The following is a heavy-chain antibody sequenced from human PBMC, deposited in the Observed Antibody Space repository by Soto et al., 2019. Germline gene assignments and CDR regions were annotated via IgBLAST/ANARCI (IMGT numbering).Heavy chain of an antibody. CDR1: GFTFSSYA. V-gene: IGHV3-23*01. J-gene: IGHJ3*02. D-gene: IGHD2-15*01. CDR3: APSRSPGYCSGGSCHPPMGFDAFDI. CDR2: ISGSGGST. Sequence: EVQLLESGGGLVQPGGSLRLSCAASGFTFSSYAMSWVRQAPGKGLEWVSAISGSGGSTYYADSVKGRFTISRDNSKNTLYLQMNSLRAEDTAVYYCAPSRSPGYCSGGSCHPPMGFDAFDIWGQGTMVTVSS.